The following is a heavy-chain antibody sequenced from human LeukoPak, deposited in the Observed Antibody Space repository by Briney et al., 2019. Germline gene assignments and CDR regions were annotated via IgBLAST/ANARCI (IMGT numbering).Heavy chain of an antibody. D-gene: IGHD3-3*01. Sequence: KPSETLSLTCTVSGGSISSYYWSWIRQPPGKGLEWIGYIYYSGSTNYNPSLKSRVTISVDTSKNQFSLKLSSVTAADTAEYYCARVLNYDFWSGYRGWFDPWGQGTLVTVSS. CDR3: ARVLNYDFWSGYRGWFDP. CDR1: GGSISSYY. J-gene: IGHJ5*02. V-gene: IGHV4-59*08. CDR2: IYYSGST.